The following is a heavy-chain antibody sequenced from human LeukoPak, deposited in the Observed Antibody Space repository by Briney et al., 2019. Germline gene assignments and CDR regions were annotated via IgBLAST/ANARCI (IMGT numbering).Heavy chain of an antibody. CDR1: GFTFSNYG. D-gene: IGHD6-6*01. CDR3: ARGGAARPDY. V-gene: IGHV3-48*04. Sequence: PGGSLRLSCAASGFTFSNYGMNWVRQAPGKGLEWVSYISSSSSNMAYADSVKGRFTISRDNVKNSLYLQINSLRVEDTSVYYCARGGAARPDYWGQGTLVTVSS. CDR2: ISSSSSNM. J-gene: IGHJ4*02.